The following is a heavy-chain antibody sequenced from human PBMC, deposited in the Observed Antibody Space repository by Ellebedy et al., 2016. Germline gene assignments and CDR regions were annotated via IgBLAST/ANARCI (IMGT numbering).Heavy chain of an antibody. V-gene: IGHV4-59*01. J-gene: IGHJ6*02. CDR2: IYYSGSP. Sequence: SETLSLTCTVPGGSISSYYWTWIRQPPGKGLEWIGYIYYSGSPMYNPSLKSRVTISVDTSKNQFSLKLSSVTAADTAVYYCARVTTSSFSSYYYGMDVWGQGTTVTVSS. CDR1: GGSISSYY. D-gene: IGHD4-17*01. CDR3: ARVTTSSFSSYYYGMDV.